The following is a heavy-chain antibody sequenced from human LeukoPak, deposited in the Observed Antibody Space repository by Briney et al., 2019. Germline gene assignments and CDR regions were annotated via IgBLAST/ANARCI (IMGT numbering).Heavy chain of an antibody. D-gene: IGHD7-27*01. V-gene: IGHV3-23*01. CDR1: GFTYSSYT. Sequence: GGSLRLSCTATGFTYSSYTRSWVRQAPAKGLRWVSTITTGGPNTYYADSVKGRFTVSRDDSKNTLYLQMNSLRAEDTAVYYCAKDGGLWVSAHWGDSWGRGTLVTVSS. CDR3: AKDGGLWVSAHWGDS. CDR2: ITTGGPNT. J-gene: IGHJ4*02.